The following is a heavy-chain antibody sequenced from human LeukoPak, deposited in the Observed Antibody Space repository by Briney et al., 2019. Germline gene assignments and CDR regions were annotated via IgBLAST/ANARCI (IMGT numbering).Heavy chain of an antibody. CDR3: ARGSYGSDNTYYFYGMDV. D-gene: IGHD3-10*01. CDR1: GYTFTSYY. J-gene: IGHJ6*04. Sequence: GASVKVSCKASGYTFTSYYMHWARQVPGQGLEWMGLINPSGGSTYYAQKFLGRVSMTSDTSTNRVYMELSSLRSEDTAIYYCARGSYGSDNTYYFYGMDVWGKGTTVTVSS. V-gene: IGHV1-46*01. CDR2: INPSGGST.